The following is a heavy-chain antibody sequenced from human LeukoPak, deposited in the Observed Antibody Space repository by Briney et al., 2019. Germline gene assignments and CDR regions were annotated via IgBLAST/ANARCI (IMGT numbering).Heavy chain of an antibody. CDR1: GFTFSSHG. CDR3: AKSYLWFGELSHFDY. D-gene: IGHD3-10*01. J-gene: IGHJ4*02. Sequence: GGTLRLSCAASGFTFSSHGMSWVRQAPGKGLEWVSTISGSGDYTYYADSVKGRFTISRDNSKNTLYLQMNSLRAEDTAVYYCAKSYLWFGELSHFDYWGQGTLVTVSS. CDR2: ISGSGDYT. V-gene: IGHV3-23*01.